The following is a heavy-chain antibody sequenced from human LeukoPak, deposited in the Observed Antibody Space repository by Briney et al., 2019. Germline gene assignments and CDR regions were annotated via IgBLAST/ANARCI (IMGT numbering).Heavy chain of an antibody. V-gene: IGHV3-30*02. CDR2: IRYDGSNK. J-gene: IGHJ4*02. D-gene: IGHD1-26*01. CDR3: AKGSGEWKLLSSPVDY. CDR1: GFTFSSYG. Sequence: PGGSLRLSCAASGFTFSSYGMHWVRQAPGKGLEWVAFIRYDGSNKYYADSVKGRFTISRDNSKNTLYLQMKSLRAEDTAVYYCAKGSGEWKLLSSPVDYWGQGTLVTVSS.